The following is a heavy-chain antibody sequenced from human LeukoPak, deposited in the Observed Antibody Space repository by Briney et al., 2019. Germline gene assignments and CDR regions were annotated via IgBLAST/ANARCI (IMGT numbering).Heavy chain of an antibody. V-gene: IGHV4-30-2*01. CDR1: GGSISSGAYY. Sequence: SQTLSLTCTVSGGSISSGAYYWSWIRQPPGKGLEWIGYIYHSGSTYYNPSLKSRVTISVATSKNQFSLKVSSVTAADTAVYYCARDAPGFDYWGQGTLVTVSS. CDR3: ARDAPGFDY. J-gene: IGHJ4*02. CDR2: IYHSGST.